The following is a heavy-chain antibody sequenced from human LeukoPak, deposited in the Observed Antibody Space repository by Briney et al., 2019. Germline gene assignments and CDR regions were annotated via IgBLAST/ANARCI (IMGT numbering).Heavy chain of an antibody. CDR1: GFTFSDYH. D-gene: IGHD3-10*01. CDR2: INTDGSST. J-gene: IGHJ4*02. Sequence: GGSLRLSCAASGFTFSDYHVHWVRQPPGREPLWVARINTDGSSTTYADSVKGRFSISRDNAKNTLFLQMNSLRAEDTAVYYCARDLGSGSYNYWGQGTLVTVSS. V-gene: IGHV3-74*03. CDR3: ARDLGSGSYNY.